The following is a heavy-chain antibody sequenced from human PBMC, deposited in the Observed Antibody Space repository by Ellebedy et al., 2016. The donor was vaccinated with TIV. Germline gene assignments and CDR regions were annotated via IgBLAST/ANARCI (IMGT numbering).Heavy chain of an antibody. Sequence: GESLKISCAASGFTFSTYGMNWVRQTPGKGLEAVAFIRYDGSNTYYADSVEGRFTISRDNSKNRLYLQVNSLRVEDTAVYYCAREHQLVLDYWGQGTLVTVSS. D-gene: IGHD6-13*01. CDR2: IRYDGSNT. CDR3: AREHQLVLDY. CDR1: GFTFSTYG. J-gene: IGHJ4*02. V-gene: IGHV3-30*02.